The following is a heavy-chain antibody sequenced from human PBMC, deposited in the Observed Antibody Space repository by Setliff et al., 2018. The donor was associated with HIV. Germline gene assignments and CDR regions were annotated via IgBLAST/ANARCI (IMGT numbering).Heavy chain of an antibody. CDR3: ARSQGIGNYYMDV. J-gene: IGHJ6*03. Sequence: GSLRLSCTASGFTFSDYYMSWIRQSPGKGLEWISYISSSGTTIYYADSVKGRFTISRDNAKNSLFLQVDSLTAEDTAVYYCARSQGIGNYYMDVWGKGTTVTVSS. D-gene: IGHD2-15*01. CDR1: GFTFSDYY. CDR2: ISSSGTTI. V-gene: IGHV3-11*04.